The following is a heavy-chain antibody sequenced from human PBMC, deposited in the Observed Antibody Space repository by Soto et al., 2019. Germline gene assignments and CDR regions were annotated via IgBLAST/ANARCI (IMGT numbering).Heavy chain of an antibody. D-gene: IGHD2-21*01. V-gene: IGHV5-51*01. J-gene: IGHJ4*02. CDR1: GYTFANYW. Sequence: GESLKISCKGSGYTFANYWIGWVRQMPGKGLEWMGIIYPGDSGTRYSPSFQGQVTISVDKSIGTAYLHWSALKASDTAMYYCARAPSHCWHQHFDYWGQVTLVTVSS. CDR3: ARAPSHCWHQHFDY. CDR2: IYPGDSGT.